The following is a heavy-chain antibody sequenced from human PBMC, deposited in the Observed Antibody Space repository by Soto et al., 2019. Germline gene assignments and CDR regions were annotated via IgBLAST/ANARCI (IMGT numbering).Heavy chain of an antibody. V-gene: IGHV3-74*01. CDR3: ARAGLGYCTSTSCHPGFDI. D-gene: IGHD2-2*01. J-gene: IGHJ3*02. Sequence: WVSRINGDGRTTIYADSVKGRSTISRDNAKNTLYLQMNSLRAEDTAVYYCARAGLGYCTSTSCHPGFDIWGQGTMVTVSS. CDR2: INGDGRTT.